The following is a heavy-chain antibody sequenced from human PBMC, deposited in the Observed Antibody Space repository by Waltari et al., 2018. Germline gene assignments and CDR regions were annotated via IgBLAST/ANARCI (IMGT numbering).Heavy chain of an antibody. V-gene: IGHV3-33*01. D-gene: IGHD2-2*01. CDR2: IQYDESNI. Sequence: QVQLVESGGGVVQPGRSVRLSCAVSGFSVRTYGMHWVRQSAGKGLEWVAFIQYDESNIHYADSVRGRFTVSRDTSKNMVALQMNSLTVEDSSIYFCAREVSRYFIHAFDIRGQGTMVIVSS. CDR3: AREVSRYFIHAFDI. CDR1: GFSVRTYG. J-gene: IGHJ3*02.